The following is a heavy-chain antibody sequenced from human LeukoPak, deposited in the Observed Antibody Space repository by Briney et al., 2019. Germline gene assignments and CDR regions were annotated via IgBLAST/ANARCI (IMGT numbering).Heavy chain of an antibody. Sequence: GGSLRLSCAASGFTFSSYGMHWVRQAPGKGLEWVAVISYDGSNKYYADSVKGRFTISRDNSKNTPYLQMNSLRAEDTAVYYCAKGPYYDSSGYYPHHPFDYWGQGTLVTVSS. CDR3: AKGPYYDSSGYYPHHPFDY. D-gene: IGHD3-22*01. CDR2: ISYDGSNK. CDR1: GFTFSSYG. J-gene: IGHJ4*02. V-gene: IGHV3-30*18.